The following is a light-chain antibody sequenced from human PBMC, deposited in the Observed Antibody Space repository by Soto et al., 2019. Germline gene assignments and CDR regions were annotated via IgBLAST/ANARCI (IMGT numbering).Light chain of an antibody. Sequence: QSALTQPRSVSGSLGQSVTISCTGTSSDIGYYNYVSWYQQHPGKAPKLMIYDVSKRPSGVPDRFSGSKSGNTASLTISGLQADDEADYYCCSYAGSYVVFGGGTKLTVL. CDR2: DVS. V-gene: IGLV2-11*01. J-gene: IGLJ2*01. CDR1: SSDIGYYNY. CDR3: CSYAGSYVV.